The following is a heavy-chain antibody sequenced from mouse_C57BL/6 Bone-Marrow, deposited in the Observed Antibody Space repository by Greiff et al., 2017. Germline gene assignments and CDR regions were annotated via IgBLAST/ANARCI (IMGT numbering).Heavy chain of an antibody. Sequence: EVKLMESGGGLVQSGRSLRLSCATSGFTFSDFYMEWVRQAPGKGLEWIAASRNKANDYTTEYSASVKGRFIVSRDTSQSILYLQMSALRAEDTAIYYCARDDYWGQGTSVTVSS. CDR3: ARDDY. CDR1: GFTFSDFY. J-gene: IGHJ4*01. V-gene: IGHV7-1*01. CDR2: SRNKANDYTT.